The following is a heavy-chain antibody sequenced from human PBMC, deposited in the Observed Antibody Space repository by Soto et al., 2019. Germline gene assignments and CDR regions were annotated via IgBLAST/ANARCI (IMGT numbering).Heavy chain of an antibody. J-gene: IGHJ6*03. CDR3: ARGHRIAAAGRAYYYYMDV. Sequence: GGSLRLSCAASGFTFSDYYMSWIRQAPGKGLEWVSYISSSGSTIYYADSVKGRFTISGDNAKNSLYLQMNSLRAEDTAVYYCARGHRIAAAGRAYYYYMDVWGKGTTVTVSS. D-gene: IGHD6-13*01. V-gene: IGHV3-11*01. CDR2: ISSSGSTI. CDR1: GFTFSDYY.